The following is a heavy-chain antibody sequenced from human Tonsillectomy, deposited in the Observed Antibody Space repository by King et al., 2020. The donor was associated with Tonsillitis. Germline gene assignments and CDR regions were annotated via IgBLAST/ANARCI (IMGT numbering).Heavy chain of an antibody. V-gene: IGHV4-34*01. CDR2: INHSGST. Sequence: VQLQQWGARLLKPSETLSLTCAVYGGSFSGYYWTWIRQPPGKGLEWIGEINHSGSTNYNPSLKSRVTILVDTSKNQFSLTLSPVTAADTAVYYCARGGGSIFGVIVADSYYYYMDVWGKGTTVTVSS. CDR3: ARGGGSIFGVIVADSYYYYMDV. CDR1: GGSFSGYY. J-gene: IGHJ6*03. D-gene: IGHD3-3*01.